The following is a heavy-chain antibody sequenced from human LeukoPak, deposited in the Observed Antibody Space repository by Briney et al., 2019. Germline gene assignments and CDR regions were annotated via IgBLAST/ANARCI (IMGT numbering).Heavy chain of an antibody. D-gene: IGHD6-19*01. V-gene: IGHV3-21*01. J-gene: IGHJ4*02. CDR3: ARDGDQSAAVAVQYFDY. CDR1: GFTFSSYE. Sequence: GGSLRLSCAASGFTFSSYEMNWVRQAPGKGLEWVSSISSSSSYIYYADSVKGRFTISRDNAKNSLYLQMNSLRAEDTAVYYCARDGDQSAAVAVQYFDYWGQGTLVTVSS. CDR2: ISSSSSYI.